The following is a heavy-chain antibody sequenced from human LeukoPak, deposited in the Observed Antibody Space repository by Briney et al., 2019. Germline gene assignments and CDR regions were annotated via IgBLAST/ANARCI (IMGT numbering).Heavy chain of an antibody. J-gene: IGHJ4*02. CDR1: GYTFTSYY. CDR3: ARSGGSGYYGY. D-gene: IGHD3-22*01. Sequence: ASVKVSCKASGYTFTSYYMHWVRQAPGQGLEWMGITNPSGGSTSYAQKFQGRVTMTRDMSTSTVYMELSSLRSEDTAVYYCARSGGSGYYGYWGQGTLVTVSS. CDR2: TNPSGGST. V-gene: IGHV1-46*01.